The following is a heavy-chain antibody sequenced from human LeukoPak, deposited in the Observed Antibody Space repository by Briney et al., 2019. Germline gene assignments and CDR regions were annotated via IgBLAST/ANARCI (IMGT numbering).Heavy chain of an antibody. Sequence: GGSLRLSCAASGFTFDDYAMHWVRQAPGKGLEWVSGISWNSGSIGYADSVKGRFTISRDNAKNSLYLQMNSLRAEDMALYYCARENWGGATFDYWGQGTLVTVSS. J-gene: IGHJ4*02. CDR3: ARENWGGATFDY. V-gene: IGHV3-9*03. CDR2: ISWNSGSI. D-gene: IGHD1-26*01. CDR1: GFTFDDYA.